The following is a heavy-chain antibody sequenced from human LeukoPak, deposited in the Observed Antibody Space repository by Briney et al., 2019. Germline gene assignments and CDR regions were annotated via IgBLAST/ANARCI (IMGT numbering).Heavy chain of an antibody. J-gene: IGHJ5*02. CDR1: GGSISSYY. D-gene: IGHD3-22*01. Sequence: SETLSLTCTVSGGSISSYYWSWIRQPPGKGLEWIGYIYYSGSTNYNPSLKSRVTISVDTSKNQFSLKLSSVTAADTAVYYCARDDRSGYYYAGIFDPWGQGTLVTVSS. V-gene: IGHV4-59*01. CDR2: IYYSGST. CDR3: ARDDRSGYYYAGIFDP.